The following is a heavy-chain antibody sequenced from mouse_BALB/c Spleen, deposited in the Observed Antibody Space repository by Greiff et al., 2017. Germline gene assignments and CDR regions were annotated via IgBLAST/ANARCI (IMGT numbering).Heavy chain of an antibody. CDR1: GYSFTGYW. Sequence: QVHVQQSGPQLVRPGASVKISCKASGYSFTGYWMHWVKQSPGQGLEWIGYINPSNGYTKYNQKFKDKATLTADKSSSTAYMQLSSLPSEDSAVYYCARTGGCARDRTPIRYYYAMAYWGQGTSVTVSS. CDR3: ARTGGCARDRTPIRYYYAMAY. J-gene: IGHJ4*01. CDR2: INPSNGYT. V-gene: IGHV1-4*01. D-gene: IGHD3-3*01.